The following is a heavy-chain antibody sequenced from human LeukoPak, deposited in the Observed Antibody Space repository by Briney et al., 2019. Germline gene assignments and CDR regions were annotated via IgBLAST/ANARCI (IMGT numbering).Heavy chain of an antibody. CDR2: IYHSGST. D-gene: IGHD6-13*01. Sequence: PSQTLTLTCAVSGGSISSGGYSWSWIRQPPGKGLEWIGYIYHSGSTYYNPSLKSRVTISVDRSKNQFSLKLSSVTAADTAMYYSGRLKQQERFDPWGQGTLVTVSS. V-gene: IGHV4-30-2*01. CDR3: GRLKQQERFDP. CDR1: GGSISSGGYS. J-gene: IGHJ5*02.